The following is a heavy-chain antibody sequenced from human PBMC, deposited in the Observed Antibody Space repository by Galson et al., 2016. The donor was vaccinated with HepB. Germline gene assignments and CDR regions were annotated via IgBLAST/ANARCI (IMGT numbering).Heavy chain of an antibody. CDR2: ITSGGST. Sequence: SLRLSCAASGFTFSNYAMSWVRQAPGKGLEWVSAITSGGSTYYADSVRGRFTISRDNSKNTLFLQMNSLRAEDTAVYYCAKDRGTDIVVVVAYYFDYWGQGTLVTVSS. CDR1: GFTFSNYA. J-gene: IGHJ4*02. V-gene: IGHV3-23*01. D-gene: IGHD2-15*01. CDR3: AKDRGTDIVVVVAYYFDY.